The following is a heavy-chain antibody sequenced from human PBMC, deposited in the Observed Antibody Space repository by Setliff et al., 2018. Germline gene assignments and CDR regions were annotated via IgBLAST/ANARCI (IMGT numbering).Heavy chain of an antibody. Sequence: ASVKVSCKASGYTFTSYDINWVRQATGQGLEWMGWMNPNSGNTGYAQKFQGRVTMTRNTSISTAYMELSSLRSEDTAMYYCARQRRYSGYEYYYYYMDVWGKGTTVTVSS. CDR3: ARQRRYSGYEYYYYYMDV. V-gene: IGHV1-8*02. CDR2: MNPNSGNT. D-gene: IGHD5-12*01. J-gene: IGHJ6*03. CDR1: GYTFTSYD.